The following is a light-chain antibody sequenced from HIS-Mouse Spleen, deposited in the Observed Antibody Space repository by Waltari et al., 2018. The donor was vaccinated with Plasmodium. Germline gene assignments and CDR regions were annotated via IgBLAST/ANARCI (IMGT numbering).Light chain of an antibody. CDR2: GAS. CDR1: QSVLYSSNNKNY. V-gene: IGKV4-1*01. J-gene: IGKJ2*01. CDR3: QQYYSTPPYT. Sequence: DIVMTQSPDSLAVSLGERATINCKSSQSVLYSSNNKNYLAWYQQKPGKPPKLLIYGASTRESGVPDRFSGSGSGTDFTLTISSLQAEDVAVYYCQQYYSTPPYTFGQGTKLEIK.